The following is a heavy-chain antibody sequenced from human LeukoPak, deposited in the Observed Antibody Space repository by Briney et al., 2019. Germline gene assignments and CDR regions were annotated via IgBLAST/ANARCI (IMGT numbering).Heavy chain of an antibody. CDR2: IIPIFGTA. J-gene: IGHJ4*02. CDR3: ARRADGDYFDY. V-gene: IGHV1-69*05. CDR1: GYTFTDYY. Sequence: SVKVSCKASGYTFTDYYIHWVRQAPGQGLEWMGGIIPIFGTANYAQKFQGRVTITTDESTSTAYMELSSLRSEDTAVYYCARRADGDYFDYWGQGTLVTVSS. D-gene: IGHD4-17*01.